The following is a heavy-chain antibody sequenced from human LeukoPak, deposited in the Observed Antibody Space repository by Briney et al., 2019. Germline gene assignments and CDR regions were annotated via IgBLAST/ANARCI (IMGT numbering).Heavy chain of an antibody. CDR1: GFTFNDYY. J-gene: IGHJ4*02. V-gene: IGHV3-11*01. Sequence: GGSLRLSCAASGFTFNDYYMSWIRQAPGEGLEWVSYISSSGSTIYYADSVKGRFTISRDNAKNSLYLQMNSLRAEDTAVYYCARAGTYVDTAMVPFDYWGQGTLVTVSS. CDR2: ISSSGSTI. CDR3: ARAGTYVDTAMVPFDY. D-gene: IGHD5-18*01.